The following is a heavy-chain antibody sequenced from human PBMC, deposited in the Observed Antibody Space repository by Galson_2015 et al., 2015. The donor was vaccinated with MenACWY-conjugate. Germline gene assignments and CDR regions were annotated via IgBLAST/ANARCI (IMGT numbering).Heavy chain of an antibody. Sequence: SLRLSCAASGFTFVDPWMKWVRQAPGRGLELVANIKEDGSETYYVDSVKGRFTISRDNAKSSLYLQMNSLRVEDTALYYCARMTRSVGGDHWGQGTQVTVSS. V-gene: IGHV3-7*03. J-gene: IGHJ4*02. CDR1: GFTFVDPW. CDR3: ARMTRSVGGDH. D-gene: IGHD3-10*01. CDR2: IKEDGSET.